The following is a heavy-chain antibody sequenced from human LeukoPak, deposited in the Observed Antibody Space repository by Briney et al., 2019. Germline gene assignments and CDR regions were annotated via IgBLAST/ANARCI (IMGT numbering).Heavy chain of an antibody. D-gene: IGHD6-19*01. J-gene: IGHJ4*02. CDR3: ARRLAVTGRYYFDY. CDR2: VYYNRVT. Sequence: PSETLSLTCSVSGGSISTYYWSWIRQPPGKGLEWIGYVYYNRVTNYNPSLKSRVTISVDTSKNQFSLKLSSVTAADTAVYYCARRLAVTGRYYFDYWGQGALVTVSS. CDR1: GGSISTYY. V-gene: IGHV4-59*08.